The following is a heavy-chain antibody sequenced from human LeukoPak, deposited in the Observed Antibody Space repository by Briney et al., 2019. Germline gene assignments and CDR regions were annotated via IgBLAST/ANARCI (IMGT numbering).Heavy chain of an antibody. D-gene: IGHD6-19*01. J-gene: IGHJ6*03. CDR3: ARLRSSGWYYQKYYYYYMDV. Sequence: SETLSLTCAVYGESFNGYYWSWIRLPPGKGLEWIGEINHSGSTNYNPSLKSRVTISVDTSKNQFSLKLSSVTAADTAVYYCARLRSSGWYYQKYYYYYMDVWGKGTTVTISS. CDR1: GESFNGYY. CDR2: INHSGST. V-gene: IGHV4-34*01.